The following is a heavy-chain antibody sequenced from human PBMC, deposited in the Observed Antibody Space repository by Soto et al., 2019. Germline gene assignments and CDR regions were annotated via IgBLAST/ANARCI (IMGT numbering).Heavy chain of an antibody. J-gene: IGHJ3*02. CDR1: GDSVSSNSAA. D-gene: IGHD2-2*01. CDR2: TYYRSKWYN. V-gene: IGHV6-1*01. Sequence: KQSQTLSLTCAISGDSVSSNSAAWNWIRQSPSRGLEWLGRTYYRSKWYNDYAVSVKSRITINPDTSKNQFSLQLNSVTPEDTAVYYCARDRGYIVVVPAAKEGAFDIWGQGTMVTVSS. CDR3: ARDRGYIVVVPAAKEGAFDI.